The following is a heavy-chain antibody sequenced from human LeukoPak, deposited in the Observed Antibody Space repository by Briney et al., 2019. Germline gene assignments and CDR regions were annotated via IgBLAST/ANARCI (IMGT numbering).Heavy chain of an antibody. V-gene: IGHV6-1*01. D-gene: IGHD3-16*01. CDR2: TYYRSKWYN. Sequence: SQTLSLTCAISGDSVSSNSAAWNWIRQSPSRGLEWLGRTYYRSKWYNDYAVSVKSRLTINPDTSKNQFSLKLTSVIAADTAVYYCAMLKAVTFGGYSDYWGQGTLVTVSS. J-gene: IGHJ4*02. CDR3: AMLKAVTFGGYSDY. CDR1: GDSVSSNSAA.